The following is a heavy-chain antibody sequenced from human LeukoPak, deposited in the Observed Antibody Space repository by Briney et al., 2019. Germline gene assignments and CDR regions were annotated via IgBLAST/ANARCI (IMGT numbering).Heavy chain of an antibody. J-gene: IGHJ4*02. D-gene: IGHD6-13*01. CDR3: ARVDPARRIAAAGRRRGGFDY. CDR1: GGSISSGPYY. V-gene: IGHV4-61*09. Sequence: PSQTLSLTCTVSGGSISSGPYYWNWIRQPAGKGLEWIGEINHSGSTNYNPSLKSRVTISVDTSKNQFSLKLSSVTAADTAVYYCARVDPARRIAAAGRRRGGFDYWGQGTLVTVSS. CDR2: INHSGST.